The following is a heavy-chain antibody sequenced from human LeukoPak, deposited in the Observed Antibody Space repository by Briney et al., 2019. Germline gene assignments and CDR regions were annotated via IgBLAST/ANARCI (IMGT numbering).Heavy chain of an antibody. Sequence: SETLSLTCTVSGGSISSSSYYWGWIRQPPGKGLQWIGSIYYSGSTYYNPSLKSRVTISVDTSKKQFSLKLSSVTAADTAVYYCARGVDYYGVWGQGTLVTVSS. CDR1: GGSISSSSYY. J-gene: IGHJ4*02. CDR2: IYYSGST. CDR3: ARGVDYYGV. D-gene: IGHD3-10*01. V-gene: IGHV4-39*07.